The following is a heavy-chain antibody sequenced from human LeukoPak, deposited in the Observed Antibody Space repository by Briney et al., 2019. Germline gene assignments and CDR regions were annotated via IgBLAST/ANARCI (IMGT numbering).Heavy chain of an antibody. V-gene: IGHV3-30*02. D-gene: IGHD5-12*01. J-gene: IGHJ4*02. CDR3: AKETRGSYSDY. Sequence: PGGSLRLSCAASGFTFSSSGMHWVRQAPGKGLEWVAFISYDGSNRYYAESVKGRFTISRDNSKNTLYLQMNSLRAEDTAVYYCAKETRGSYSDYWGQGTLVTVSS. CDR2: ISYDGSNR. CDR1: GFTFSSSG.